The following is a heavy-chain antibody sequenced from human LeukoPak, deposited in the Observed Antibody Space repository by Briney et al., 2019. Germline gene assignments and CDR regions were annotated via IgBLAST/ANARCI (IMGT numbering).Heavy chain of an antibody. J-gene: IGHJ6*03. CDR1: GFTFSSYA. V-gene: IGHV3-23*01. CDR2: ISGSGGST. Sequence: GGSLRLSCAASGFTFSSYAMSWVRQAPGKGLEWVSAISGSGGSTYYADSVKGRFTISRDNSKNTLYLQMNSLRAEDTAVYYCAKDRDYGSGSYYPKGYMDVWGKGTTDTVS. CDR3: AKDRDYGSGSYYPKGYMDV. D-gene: IGHD3-10*01.